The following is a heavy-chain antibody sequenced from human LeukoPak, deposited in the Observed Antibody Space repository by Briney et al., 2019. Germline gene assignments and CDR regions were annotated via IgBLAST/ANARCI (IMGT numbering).Heavy chain of an antibody. CDR2: ISGSGDNT. V-gene: IGHV3-23*01. CDR1: GFTFSSYA. D-gene: IGHD5-18*01. J-gene: IGHJ3*02. CDR3: AKGWGYSYVDAFDI. Sequence: GGSLRLSCAASGFTFSSYAMNWVRQAPGKGLEWISSISGSGDNTYYADSVKGRFTISRDNSKNTLYLQMNSLRAEDTAVYYCAKGWGYSYVDAFDIWGQGTMVTVSS.